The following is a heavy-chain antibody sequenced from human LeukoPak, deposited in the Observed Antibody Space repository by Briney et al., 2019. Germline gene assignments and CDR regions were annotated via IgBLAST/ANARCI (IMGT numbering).Heavy chain of an antibody. V-gene: IGHV4-39*01. CDR2: IFYSETT. CDR3: ARGQWLVPLDF. J-gene: IGHJ4*02. CDR1: GGSVSSSSYY. D-gene: IGHD6-19*01. Sequence: SETLSLTCTVSGGSVSSSSYYWGWIRQPPGKGLEWIGSIFYSETTYYSPSLKIRITISVDTSTNQFSLKLSSVTAADTAVYFCARGQWLVPLDFWGQGILVTVSS.